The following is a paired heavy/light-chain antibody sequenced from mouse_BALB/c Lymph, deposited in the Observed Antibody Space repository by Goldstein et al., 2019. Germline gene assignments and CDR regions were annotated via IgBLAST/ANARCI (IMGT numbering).Heavy chain of an antibody. V-gene: IGHV5-9-1*01. D-gene: IGHD3-1*01. J-gene: IGHJ4*01. CDR3: ARQSSTAGKYYAMDY. CDR2: ISSGGSYT. Sequence: EVMLVESGGGLVKPGGSLKLSCAASGFTFSSYAMSWVRQTPEKRLEWVATISSGGSYTYYPDSVKGRFTISRDNAKNTLYLQMSSLRSEDTAMYYCARQSSTAGKYYAMDYWGQGTSVTVSS. CDR1: GFTFSSYA.
Light chain of an antibody. CDR1: QDISNY. Sequence: DIQMTQTTSSLSASLGDRVTISCRASQDISNYLNWYQQKPDGTVKLLIYYTSRLHSGVPSRFSGSGSGTDYSLTISNLEQEDIATYFCQQGNTLPRTFGGGTKLEIK. CDR3: QQGNTLPRT. V-gene: IGKV10-96*01. J-gene: IGKJ1*01. CDR2: YTS.